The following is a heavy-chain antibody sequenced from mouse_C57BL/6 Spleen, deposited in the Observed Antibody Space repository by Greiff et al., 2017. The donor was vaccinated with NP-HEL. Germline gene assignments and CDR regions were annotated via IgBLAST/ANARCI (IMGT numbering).Heavy chain of an antibody. CDR1: GYSFTSYY. V-gene: IGHV1-66*01. D-gene: IGHD3-1*01. CDR3: ARWGDGAFAY. Sequence: QVQLQQSGPELVKPGASVKISCKASGYSFTSYYIHWVKQRPGQGLEWIGWIYPGGGDTKYNEKFKGKATLTADTSSSTAYMQLSSLTSEDSAVYYCARWGDGAFAYWGQGTLVTVSA. J-gene: IGHJ3*01. CDR2: IYPGGGDT.